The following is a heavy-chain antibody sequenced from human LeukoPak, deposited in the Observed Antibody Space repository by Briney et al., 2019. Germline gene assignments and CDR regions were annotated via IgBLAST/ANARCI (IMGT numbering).Heavy chain of an antibody. D-gene: IGHD2-8*02. J-gene: IGHJ3*02. Sequence: GGSLRLSCAASGFTFSSYWMHWVRQAPGKGLVWVSRIKSDGSNYYADSVKGRFTIFRDNAKNSLYLQMNNLRAEDTAVYSCVRQVGEGLVEAFDIWGQGRMVTVSS. CDR3: VRQVGEGLVEAFDI. CDR2: IKSDGSN. V-gene: IGHV3-74*01. CDR1: GFTFSSYW.